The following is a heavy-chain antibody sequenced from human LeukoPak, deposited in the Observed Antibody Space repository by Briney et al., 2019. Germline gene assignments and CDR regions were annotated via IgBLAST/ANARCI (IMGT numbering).Heavy chain of an antibody. CDR2: FDPEDGET. V-gene: IGHV1-24*01. CDR1: GYTLTELS. CDR3: ATDLRYGDYVQNY. J-gene: IGHJ4*02. Sequence: ASVKVSCKVSGYTLTELSMHWVRQAPGKGLEWMGGFDPEDGETIYAQKFQGRVTMNEDTSTDTAYMELSSLRSEDTAVYYCATDLRYGDYVQNYWGQGTLVTVSS. D-gene: IGHD4-17*01.